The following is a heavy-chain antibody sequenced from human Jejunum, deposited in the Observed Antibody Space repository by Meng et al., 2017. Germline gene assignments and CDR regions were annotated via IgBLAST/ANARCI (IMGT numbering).Heavy chain of an antibody. CDR1: GFTFSDDH. CDR2: ISKSGSSI. Sequence: GESLKISCAASGFTFSDDHMTWIRQAPGKGLEWISYISKSGSSIYYADSVKGRFTISRDNAKNTLYLQMNSLRAEDTAVYYCVVQWLVSGGQGTLVTVSS. J-gene: IGHJ4*02. D-gene: IGHD6-19*01. V-gene: IGHV3-11*04. CDR3: VVQWLVS.